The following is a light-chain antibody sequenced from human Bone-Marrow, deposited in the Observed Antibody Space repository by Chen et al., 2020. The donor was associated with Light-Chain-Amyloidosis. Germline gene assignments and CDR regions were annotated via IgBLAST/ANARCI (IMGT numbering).Light chain of an antibody. CDR3: SSYTSTYTLR. CDR2: DVS. CDR1: SSDVGHYNY. J-gene: IGLJ2*01. Sequence: QSALTQPASVSGSPGQSITISCTGTSSDVGHYNYVSWYQQHPGKAPKILINDVSNRPSGVSNRFSGSNSGTTASLAISGLQAEDEADYYCSSYTSTYTLRFGGGTKLTVL. V-gene: IGLV2-14*03.